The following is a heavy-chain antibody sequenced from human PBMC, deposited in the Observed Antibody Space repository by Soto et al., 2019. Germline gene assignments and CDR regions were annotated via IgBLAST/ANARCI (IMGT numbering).Heavy chain of an antibody. V-gene: IGHV3-23*01. D-gene: IGHD3-9*01. CDR1: GFTFSSYA. CDR2: ISGSGGST. Sequence: GGSLRLSCAASGFTFSSYAMSWVRQAPGKGLEWVSAISGSGGSTYYADSVKGRFTISRDNSKNTLYLQMNSLRAEDTAVYYCAKMGYDILTGPYEPHWFDPWGQGTLVTVSS. CDR3: AKMGYDILTGPYEPHWFDP. J-gene: IGHJ5*02.